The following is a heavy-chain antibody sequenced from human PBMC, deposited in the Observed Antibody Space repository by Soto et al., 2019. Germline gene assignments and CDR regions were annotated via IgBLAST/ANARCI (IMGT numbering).Heavy chain of an antibody. CDR2: ISGSSSYI. CDR1: GFTFSSYS. V-gene: IGHV3-21*01. D-gene: IGHD3-3*01. J-gene: IGHJ4*02. Sequence: GGSLRLSCAASGFTFSSYSMNWVRQAPGKGLEWVSSISGSSSYIYYADSVKGRFTISRDNAKNSLYLQMNSLRAEDTAVYYCARDPFAVVRNYWGQGTLVTVSS. CDR3: ARDPFAVVRNY.